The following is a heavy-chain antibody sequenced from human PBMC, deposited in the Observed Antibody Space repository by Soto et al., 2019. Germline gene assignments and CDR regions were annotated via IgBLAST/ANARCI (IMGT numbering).Heavy chain of an antibody. CDR1: GFTFGTYT. J-gene: IGHJ4*02. CDR2: ISSHGGRT. Sequence: LRLSCSASGFTFGTYTMHWVRQAPGRGPECVSTISSHGGRTFYADFVKGRFTMSSDNSKNTLYLQMSSLRLEDTAVYYCVKARATGPKSDFDYWGQGTLVTV. CDR3: VKARATGPKSDFDY. V-gene: IGHV3-64D*06. D-gene: IGHD7-27*01.